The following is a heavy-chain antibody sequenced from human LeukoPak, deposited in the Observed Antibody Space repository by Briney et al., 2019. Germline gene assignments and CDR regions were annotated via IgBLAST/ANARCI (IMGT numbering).Heavy chain of an antibody. V-gene: IGHV1-8*03. D-gene: IGHD1-26*01. CDR2: MNPNSGKT. Sequence: ASVKVSFKASGYTFTIYDINWVRQATGQGVEWMGWMNPNSGKTGYTQKVQGRVTITRNTTISTAYMELSSLRSEDTAVYYCARARIVGATPYYYYMDVWGKGTTVTVSS. J-gene: IGHJ6*03. CDR3: ARARIVGATPYYYYMDV. CDR1: GYTFTIYD.